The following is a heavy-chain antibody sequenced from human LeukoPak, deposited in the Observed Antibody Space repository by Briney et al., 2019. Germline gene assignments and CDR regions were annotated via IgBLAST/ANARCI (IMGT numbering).Heavy chain of an antibody. CDR2: VYHSGST. D-gene: IGHD1-26*01. CDR1: GDSISGSFW. V-gene: IGHV4-4*02. J-gene: IGHJ3*02. CDR3: AGEEWEVEDAFDI. Sequence: SETLSLTCTVSGDSISGSFWWSWVRQPPGKGLEWIGEVYHSGSTNYNPSLKSRVTLSLDKSKNQFSPNLSSVTAEDTAVYYCAGEEWEVEDAFDIWGQGTLVTVSS.